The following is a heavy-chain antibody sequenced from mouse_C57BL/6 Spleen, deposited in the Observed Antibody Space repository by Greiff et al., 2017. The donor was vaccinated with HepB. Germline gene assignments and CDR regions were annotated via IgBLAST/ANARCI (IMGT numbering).Heavy chain of an antibody. D-gene: IGHD1-1*01. J-gene: IGHJ2*01. Sequence: VQLQQSGPELVKPGASVKISCKASGYTFTDYYMNWVKQSHGKSLEWIGDINPNNGGTSYNQKFKGKATLTVDKSSSTAYMELRSLTSEDSAVYYCARFSSCYFDYWGQGTTLTVSS. V-gene: IGHV1-26*01. CDR1: GYTFTDYY. CDR2: INPNNGGT. CDR3: ARFSSCYFDY.